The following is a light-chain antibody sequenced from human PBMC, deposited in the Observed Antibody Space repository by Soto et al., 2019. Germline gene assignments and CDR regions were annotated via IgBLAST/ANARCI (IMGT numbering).Light chain of an antibody. CDR1: SSDIGGHNH. CDR2: DVF. J-gene: IGLJ1*01. V-gene: IGLV2-11*01. CDR3: CSYGGTSNYV. Sequence: QSVLTQPRSVSGSPGQSVTISCTGTSSDIGGHNHVSWYQQHPGEAPQLIIYDVFNRPSGVPDRFYGSKSGNTASLTISGLQAEDDADYYRCSYGGTSNYVFGTGTKLTVL.